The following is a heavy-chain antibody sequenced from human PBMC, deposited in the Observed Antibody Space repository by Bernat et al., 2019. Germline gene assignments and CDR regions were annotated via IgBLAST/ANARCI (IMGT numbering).Heavy chain of an antibody. CDR3: ARGTSTSAPYMDF. J-gene: IGHJ6*03. CDR2: ISSSSSYT. V-gene: IGHV3-11*05. Sequence: QVQLVESGGGLVKPGGSLRLSCAASGFTFSDYYMSWIRQAPGKGLDWVSCISSSSSYTNYADCLNGRFTISRDNAQNSLSLQMNSLRAEDTAVYYCARGTSTSAPYMDFWDEGNPVTASS. CDR1: GFTFSDYY.